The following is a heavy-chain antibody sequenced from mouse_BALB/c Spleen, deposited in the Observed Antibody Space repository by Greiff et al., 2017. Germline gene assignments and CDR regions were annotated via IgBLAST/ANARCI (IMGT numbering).Heavy chain of an antibody. CDR1: GYTFTSYW. Sequence: QVQLQQPGAELVRPGASVKLSCKASGYTFTSYWMNWVKQRPEQGLEWIGRIDPYDSETHYNQKFKDKAILTVDKSSSTAYMQLSSLTSEDSAVYYCAREVPTMVTHYAMDYWGQGTSVTVSS. D-gene: IGHD2-10*01. CDR3: AREVPTMVTHYAMDY. CDR2: IDPYDSET. J-gene: IGHJ4*01. V-gene: IGHV1-52*01.